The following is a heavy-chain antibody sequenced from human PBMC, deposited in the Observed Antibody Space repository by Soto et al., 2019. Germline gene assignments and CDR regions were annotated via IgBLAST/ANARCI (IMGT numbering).Heavy chain of an antibody. J-gene: IGHJ5*02. Sequence: QVQLQESGPGLVKPSQTLSLTCTVSGGSISSGGYYWSWIRQHPGKGLEWIGYIYYSGSTSNNPSLKSRVSISVDTSMNQFALRLSSVTAADTAVYYCARGNSGNSGWFDPWGQGTLVTVSS. CDR3: ARGNSGNSGWFDP. V-gene: IGHV4-31*03. CDR2: IYYSGST. D-gene: IGHD2-21*02. CDR1: GGSISSGGYY.